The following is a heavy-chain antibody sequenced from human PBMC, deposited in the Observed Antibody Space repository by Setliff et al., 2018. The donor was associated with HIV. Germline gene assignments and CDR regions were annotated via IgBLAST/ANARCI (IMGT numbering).Heavy chain of an antibody. CDR2: ISAYNGNT. J-gene: IGHJ4*02. CDR1: GYTFTSYA. V-gene: IGHV1-18*01. D-gene: IGHD5-12*01. Sequence: ASVKVSCKASGYTFTSYAMHWVRQAPGQGLEWMGWISAYNGNTNYAQNVQGRVTVTMDTSTSTAYMELRSLKSDDTAVYYCARGKTWLRFLDYWGQGTLVTVSS. CDR3: ARGKTWLRFLDY.